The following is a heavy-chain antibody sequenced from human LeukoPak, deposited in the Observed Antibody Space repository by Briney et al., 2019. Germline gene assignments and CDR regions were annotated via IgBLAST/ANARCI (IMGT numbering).Heavy chain of an antibody. Sequence: GGSLRLSCAASGFTFSGHAMHWVRQAPGKGLELLAYISHDGSYQYHVDSVKGRFTVSRDNSKNTLYLQMNSLSAEDSAVYYCARGAPRYSSSWSDDYWGQGTLVTVSS. V-gene: IGHV3-30*03. J-gene: IGHJ4*02. D-gene: IGHD6-13*01. CDR3: ARGAPRYSSSWSDDY. CDR2: ISHDGSYQ. CDR1: GFTFSGHA.